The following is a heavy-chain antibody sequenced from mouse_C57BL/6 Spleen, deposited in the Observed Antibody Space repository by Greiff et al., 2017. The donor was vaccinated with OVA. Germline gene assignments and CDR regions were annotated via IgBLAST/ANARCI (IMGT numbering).Heavy chain of an antibody. D-gene: IGHD2-4*01. CDR1: GYTFTSSG. J-gene: IGHJ3*01. Sequence: QVQLQQSGAELARPGASVKLSCKASGYTFTSSGISWVKQRTGQGLEWIGEIYPRSGNTYYNEKFKGKATLTADKSSSTAYMELRSLTSEDSAVYFCARTNYDYDGAYWGQGTLVTVSA. V-gene: IGHV1-81*01. CDR3: ARTNYDYDGAY. CDR2: IYPRSGNT.